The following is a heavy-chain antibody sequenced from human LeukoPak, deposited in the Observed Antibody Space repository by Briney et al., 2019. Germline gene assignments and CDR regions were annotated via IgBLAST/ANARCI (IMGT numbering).Heavy chain of an antibody. CDR2: VRYDGISN. V-gene: IGHV3-30*02. D-gene: IGHD1-26*01. J-gene: IGHJ4*02. CDR1: GFTFSDYG. Sequence: GGSLRLSCAASGFTFSDYGMHWVRQAPGKGLEWVAFVRYDGISNYYADSVKGRFTISRDNSKNTLYLQMNSLRVEDTAVYYCARVDVLRGATSDHCGQGTLVTASS. CDR3: ARVDVLRGATSDH.